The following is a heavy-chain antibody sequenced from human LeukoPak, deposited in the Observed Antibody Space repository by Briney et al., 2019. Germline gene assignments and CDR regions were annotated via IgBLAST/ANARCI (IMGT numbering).Heavy chain of an antibody. Sequence: SETLSLTCSVSGASVSSGSYYWSWIRQPPGKGLEWIGYIYYSGSTNYNPSLKSRVTISLDTSKNQFSLRLSSVTAADTAVYYCARRHGNSGNSNCWGQGTLVTVSS. D-gene: IGHD1-1*01. CDR2: IYYSGST. V-gene: IGHV4-61*01. J-gene: IGHJ4*02. CDR3: ARRHGNSGNSNC. CDR1: GASVSSGSYY.